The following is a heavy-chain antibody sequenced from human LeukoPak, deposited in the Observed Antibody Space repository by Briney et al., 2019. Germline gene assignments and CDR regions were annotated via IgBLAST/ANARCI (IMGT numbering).Heavy chain of an antibody. J-gene: IGHJ5*02. CDR1: GFRVSDYY. CDR2: IRHSGEA. Sequence: WGSLSCSAAGAGFRVSDYYMGRVRPGPGQGLEGGGSIRHSGEAFYAAFVRGPVAISRDESENTLYLQTNSLRVEDTAVYICARDRAANPAWVTLDPWGPGTPVIVSP. D-gene: IGHD1-14*01. V-gene: IGHV3-66*03. CDR3: ARDRAANPAWVTLDP.